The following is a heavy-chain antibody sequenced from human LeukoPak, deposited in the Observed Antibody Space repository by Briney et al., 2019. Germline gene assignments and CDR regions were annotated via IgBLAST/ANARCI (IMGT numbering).Heavy chain of an antibody. CDR3: TKGISTEDYRFFF. CDR1: GFTFSNYG. J-gene: IGHJ4*02. Sequence: SGGSLRLSCTTSGFTFSNYGIHWVRQAPAKGLEWVSFIKSDESDKHYADSVKGRFTISRDNSKNTLYLQMNSLRPEDTAVYYCTKGISTEDYRFFFWGQGALVTVSS. CDR2: IKSDESDK. D-gene: IGHD3-16*02. V-gene: IGHV3-30*02.